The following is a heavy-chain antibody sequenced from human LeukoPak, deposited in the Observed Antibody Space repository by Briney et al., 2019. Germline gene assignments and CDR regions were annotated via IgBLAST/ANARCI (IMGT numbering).Heavy chain of an antibody. CDR3: ARVSVEDPPPSPTYYFDY. J-gene: IGHJ4*02. V-gene: IGHV4-39*07. CDR1: GGSISSSSYY. CDR2: IYYSGST. Sequence: SETLSLTCTVSGGSISSSSYYWGWIRQPPGKGLEWIGSIYYSGSTYYNSSLKSRVTISVDTSKNQFSLKLSSVTAADTAVYYCARVSVEDPPPSPTYYFDYWGQGTLVTVSS. D-gene: IGHD2-15*01.